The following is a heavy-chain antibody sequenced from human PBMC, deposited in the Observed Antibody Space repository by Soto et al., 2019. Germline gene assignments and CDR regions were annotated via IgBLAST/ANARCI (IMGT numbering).Heavy chain of an antibody. CDR1: GDTFTRYA. Sequence: ASVKSSCKASGDTFTRYAIHWVRQAPGQGLEWMGWINAGSGSSRYSQNFQGRVTITRDTSASTAYMELNSLVFEDTGVYFCARERAVSANFFDYWGQGTLVTVSS. D-gene: IGHD2-21*02. CDR3: ARERAVSANFFDY. J-gene: IGHJ4*02. V-gene: IGHV1-3*01. CDR2: INAGSGSS.